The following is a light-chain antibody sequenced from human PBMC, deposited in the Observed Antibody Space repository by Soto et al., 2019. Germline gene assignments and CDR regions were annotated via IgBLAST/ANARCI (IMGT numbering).Light chain of an antibody. CDR2: RND. CDR3: ASWDSTLSGVV. J-gene: IGLJ2*01. V-gene: IGLV1-47*01. Sequence: QSVLTQPSSASGTPGQRVTISCSGSSSNIGSNYVYWYQQLPGTAPKVLINRNDQRPSGVPDRFSGSKSGASASLAISGLRSDDEADYYCASWDSTLSGVVFGGGTKLTVL. CDR1: SSNIGSNY.